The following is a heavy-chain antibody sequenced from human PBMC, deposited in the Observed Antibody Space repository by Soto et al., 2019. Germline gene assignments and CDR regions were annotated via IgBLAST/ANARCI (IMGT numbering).Heavy chain of an antibody. J-gene: IGHJ6*02. CDR2: ISAYNGNT. V-gene: IGHV1-18*01. CDR1: GYTFTSYG. D-gene: IGHD3-9*01. CDR3: ARSRGYDFFTCFSEAPPPPYYYYGMDV. Sequence: ASVKVSCKASGYTFTSYGISWVRQAPGQGLEWMGWISAYNGNTNYAQKLQGRVTMTTDTSTSTAYMELRSLRSDDTAVYYCARSRGYDFFTCFSEAPPPPYYYYGMDVWGQGTTVTVSS.